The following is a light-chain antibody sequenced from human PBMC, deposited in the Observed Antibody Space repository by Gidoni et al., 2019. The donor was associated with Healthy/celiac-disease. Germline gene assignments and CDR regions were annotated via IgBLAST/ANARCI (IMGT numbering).Light chain of an antibody. J-gene: IGKJ1*01. CDR2: AAS. CDR3: LQDYNLWT. Sequence: AIQMTQSPSSLSASVGDRVTTTCRASQGIRNDLGWYQQKPGKAPKLLIYAASSLQSGVPSRFSGSGSGTDFTLTISSLQPEDFATYYCLQDYNLWTFGQGTKVEIK. CDR1: QGIRND. V-gene: IGKV1-6*01.